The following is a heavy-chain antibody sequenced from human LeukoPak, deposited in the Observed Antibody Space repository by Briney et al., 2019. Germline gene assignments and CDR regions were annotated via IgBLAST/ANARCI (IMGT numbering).Heavy chain of an antibody. Sequence: PGGSLRLSCAASGFTFSGSAMHWVRQASGKGLEWVGRIRSKANSYATAYAASVKGRFTISRDDSKNTAYLQMNSLKTEDTAVYYCARHIRWGYYDSSGSSKGYYYYMDVWGKGTTVTVSS. CDR1: GFTFSGSA. CDR3: ARHIRWGYYDSSGSSKGYYYYMDV. J-gene: IGHJ6*03. CDR2: IRSKANSYAT. D-gene: IGHD3-22*01. V-gene: IGHV3-73*01.